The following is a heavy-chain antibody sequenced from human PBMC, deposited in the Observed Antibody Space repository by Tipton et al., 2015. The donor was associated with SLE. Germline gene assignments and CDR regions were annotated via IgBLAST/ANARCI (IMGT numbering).Heavy chain of an antibody. CDR2: ISGSGGST. CDR1: GVTFSSYA. J-gene: IGHJ6*03. V-gene: IGHV3-23*01. Sequence: SLRLSCAASGVTFSSYAMRWVRQAPGKGLEWVSGISGSGGSTSCADSVRGRFTISRDNAKNSLYLQMNSLRAEDTAVYYCARESSSAYYYYYFMDVWGEGTTVTVSS. D-gene: IGHD6-6*01. CDR3: ARESSSAYYYYYFMDV.